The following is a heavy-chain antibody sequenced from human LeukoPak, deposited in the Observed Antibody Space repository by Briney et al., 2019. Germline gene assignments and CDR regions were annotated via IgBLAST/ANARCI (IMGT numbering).Heavy chain of an antibody. CDR3: AKDAHSGREEGGNFDY. CDR1: GFTFSSYA. J-gene: IGHJ4*02. D-gene: IGHD5-12*01. Sequence: GGSLKLSCAASGFTFSSYAMSWVRQAPGKGLEWVSAISGSGGSTYYADSVKGRFTISRDNSKNTLYLQMNSLRAEDTAVYYCAKDAHSGREEGGNFDYWGQGTLVTVSS. V-gene: IGHV3-23*01. CDR2: ISGSGGST.